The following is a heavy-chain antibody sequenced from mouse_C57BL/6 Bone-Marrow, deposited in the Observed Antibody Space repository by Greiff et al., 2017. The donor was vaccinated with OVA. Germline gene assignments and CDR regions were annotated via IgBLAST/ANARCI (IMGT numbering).Heavy chain of an antibody. V-gene: IGHV1-82*01. D-gene: IGHD1-1*01. Sequence: QVQLKESGPELVKPGASVKISCKASGYAFSSSWMNWVKQRPGKGLEWIGRIYPGDGDTNYNGKFKGKATLTADKSSSTAYMQLSSLTSEDSAVYFCAREPIYYYGSRKVFDYWGQGTTLTVSS. CDR3: AREPIYYYGSRKVFDY. J-gene: IGHJ2*01. CDR1: GYAFSSSW. CDR2: IYPGDGDT.